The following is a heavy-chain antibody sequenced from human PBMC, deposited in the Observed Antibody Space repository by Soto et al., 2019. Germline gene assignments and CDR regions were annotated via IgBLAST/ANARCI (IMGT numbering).Heavy chain of an antibody. V-gene: IGHV3-30*18. CDR1: GFTFSSYG. Sequence: PGGSLRLSCAASGFTFSSYGMHWVRQAPGKGLEWVAVISYDGSNKYYADSVKGRFTISRDNSKNTLYLQMNSLRAEDTAVYYCAKDPLSGYESYWGPGTPVTVSS. D-gene: IGHD5-12*01. CDR2: ISYDGSNK. CDR3: AKDPLSGYESY. J-gene: IGHJ4*02.